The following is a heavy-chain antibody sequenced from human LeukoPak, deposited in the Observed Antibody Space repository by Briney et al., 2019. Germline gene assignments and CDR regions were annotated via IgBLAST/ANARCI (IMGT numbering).Heavy chain of an antibody. CDR3: AKGDCSGGSCYSAYYYYGMDV. D-gene: IGHD2-15*01. Sequence: GGSLRLSCAASGFTFSDYYMSWIRQAPGKGLEWVSYISSSGSTIYYADSVKGRFTISRDNSKNTLYLQMNSLRAEDTAVYYCAKGDCSGGSCYSAYYYYGMDVWGQGTTVTVSS. CDR2: ISSSGSTI. J-gene: IGHJ6*02. V-gene: IGHV3-11*01. CDR1: GFTFSDYY.